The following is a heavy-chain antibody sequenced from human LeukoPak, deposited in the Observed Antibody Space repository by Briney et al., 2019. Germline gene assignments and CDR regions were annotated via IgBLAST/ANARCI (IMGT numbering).Heavy chain of an antibody. V-gene: IGHV1-2*02. CDR2: INPNSGGT. J-gene: IGHJ4*02. Sequence: ASVKVSCKASGYTFTGHYMHWVRQAPGQGLEWMGWINPNSGGTNYAQKFQGRVTMTRDTSISTAYMELSRLRSDDTAVYYCARDFSYYDILTGYHFYFDYWGQGTLVTVSS. CDR1: GYTFTGHY. D-gene: IGHD3-9*01. CDR3: ARDFSYYDILTGYHFYFDY.